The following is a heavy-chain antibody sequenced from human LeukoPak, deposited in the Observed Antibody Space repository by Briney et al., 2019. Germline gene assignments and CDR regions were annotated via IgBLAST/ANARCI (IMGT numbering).Heavy chain of an antibody. J-gene: IGHJ4*02. CDR1: GFTFSSYS. D-gene: IGHD4-17*01. CDR2: ISSSSSTI. Sequence: QPGGSLRLSCAASGFTFSSYSMNWVRQAPGKGLEWVSYISSSSSTIYYADSVKGRFTISRDNAKNSLYLQMNSLRAEDTAVYYCARDQDFGATVFTRGLGYFDYWGQGTLVTVSS. V-gene: IGHV3-48*01. CDR3: ARDQDFGATVFTRGLGYFDY.